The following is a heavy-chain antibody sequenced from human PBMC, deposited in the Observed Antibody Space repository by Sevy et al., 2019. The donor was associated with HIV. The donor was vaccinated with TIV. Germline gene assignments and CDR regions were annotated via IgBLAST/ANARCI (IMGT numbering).Heavy chain of an antibody. D-gene: IGHD1-26*01. CDR2: IYYNGHI. V-gene: IGHV4-59*08. Sequence: SETLSLTCTVSGGSITSLYWNWIRQPPGKGLEWIANIYYNGHINYNPSLKSRVTFSLGTSKNQFSLGLSSVTAADTAMYYCAGENAWGRGYSWGQGTLVTVSS. CDR1: GGSITSLY. CDR3: AGENAWGRGYS. J-gene: IGHJ4*02.